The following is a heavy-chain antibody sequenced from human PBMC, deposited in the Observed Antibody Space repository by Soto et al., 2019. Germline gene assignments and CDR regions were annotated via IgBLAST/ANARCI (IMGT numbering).Heavy chain of an antibody. D-gene: IGHD1-26*01. J-gene: IGHJ4*02. V-gene: IGHV1-3*05. CDR2: INAGNGNT. Sequence: QVQLVQSGAEEKKPGASVKVSCKASGYTFTSYAMHWVRQAPGKRLEWMGWINAGNGNTKNSQKFQGRVTITRDTSASTAYMEMSSLRSEDTAVYYFARAGVGATPIDYWGQGTLVTVSS. CDR3: ARAGVGATPIDY. CDR1: GYTFTSYA.